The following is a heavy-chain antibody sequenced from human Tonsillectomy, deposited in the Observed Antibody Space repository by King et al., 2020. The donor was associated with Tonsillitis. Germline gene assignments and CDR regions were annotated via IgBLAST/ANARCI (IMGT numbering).Heavy chain of an antibody. V-gene: IGHV1-18*04. D-gene: IGHD6-19*01. Sequence: QLVQSGAEVKKPGASVKVSCKASGYTFTSYGIGWVRQAPGQGLEWMGWISPYNGNKNYAQKPQGRVTMTTDTSTSTAYMELRSLRSDDTAVYYCARGHIAVVGTGFDYWGQGTLVTVSS. CDR3: ARGHIAVVGTGFDY. CDR1: GYTFTSYG. CDR2: ISPYNGNK. J-gene: IGHJ4*02.